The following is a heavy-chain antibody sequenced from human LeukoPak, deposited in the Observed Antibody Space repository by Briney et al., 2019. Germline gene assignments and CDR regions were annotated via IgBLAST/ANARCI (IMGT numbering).Heavy chain of an antibody. CDR3: ALLGSSALDY. V-gene: IGHV4-4*07. CDR2: IYTSGTT. CDR1: GDSISSYY. J-gene: IGHJ4*02. D-gene: IGHD3-22*01. Sequence: PSETLSLTCTVSGDSISSYYFNWIRQPAGKGLEWLGRIYTSGTTYYNPSLKSRLTMSVDTSKNQFSLKLRSATAADTALYFCALLGSSALDYWGQGVLVTVSS.